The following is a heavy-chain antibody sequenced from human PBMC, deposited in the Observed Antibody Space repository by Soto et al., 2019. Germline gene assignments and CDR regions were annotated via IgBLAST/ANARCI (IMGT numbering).Heavy chain of an antibody. CDR2: IYPGDSDT. CDR1: GYSFASYW. D-gene: IGHD6-13*01. Sequence: GEPLKISCRGSGYSFASYWIGWVRQMPGKGLEWMGIIYPGDSDTRYSPSFQGQVTISADKSISTAYLQWSSLKASDTAMYYCARHLLPGIERYGMDVWGQGTTVTVSS. V-gene: IGHV5-51*01. J-gene: IGHJ6*02. CDR3: ARHLLPGIERYGMDV.